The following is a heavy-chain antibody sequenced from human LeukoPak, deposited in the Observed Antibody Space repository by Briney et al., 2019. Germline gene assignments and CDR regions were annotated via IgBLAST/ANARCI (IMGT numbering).Heavy chain of an antibody. Sequence: SETLSLTCSVSGDSIINYYWMWIRQPAGKGLEWIGRIYTSGSTNYNPSLKSRVTMSVDTSKNQFSLKLSSVTAADTAVYYCARQTEPDYKTSGWYFDLWGRGTLVTVSS. CDR1: GDSIINYY. J-gene: IGHJ2*01. CDR3: ARQTEPDYKTSGWYFDL. D-gene: IGHD1-14*01. CDR2: IYTSGST. V-gene: IGHV4-4*07.